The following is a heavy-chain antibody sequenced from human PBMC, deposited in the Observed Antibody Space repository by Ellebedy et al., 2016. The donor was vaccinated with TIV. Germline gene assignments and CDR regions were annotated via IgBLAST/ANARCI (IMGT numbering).Heavy chain of an antibody. D-gene: IGHD3-3*01. CDR2: ISGSGGST. CDR3: ARDFAYAFNN. V-gene: IGHV3-23*01. J-gene: IGHJ3*01. Sequence: GESLKISCAASGFTFSSYAMSWVRQAPGKGLEWVSAISGSGGSTYYADSVKGRFTISRDNSKYTLYLQMNSLRAEDTAVYYCARDFAYAFNNWGQGTKVTISS. CDR1: GFTFSSYA.